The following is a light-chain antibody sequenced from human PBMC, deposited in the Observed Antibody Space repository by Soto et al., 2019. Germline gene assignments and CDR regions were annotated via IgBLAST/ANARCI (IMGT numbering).Light chain of an antibody. CDR1: SSNIGSNY. J-gene: IGLJ2*01. CDR3: AAWDDSLSGVV. V-gene: IGLV1-47*01. Sequence: QSVLTQPPSASGTPGQRVTISCSGSSSNIGSNYVYWYQQLPGTAPKLLIYRNNHRPSGVPDRFSGSKSGTSASLAISGLRSEEEADDYCAAWDDSLSGVVFGGGTKLTVL. CDR2: RNN.